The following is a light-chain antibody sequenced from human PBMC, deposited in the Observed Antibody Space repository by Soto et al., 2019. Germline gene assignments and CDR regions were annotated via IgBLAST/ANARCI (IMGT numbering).Light chain of an antibody. V-gene: IGKV3-20*01. Sequence: EIGLTQSPGTLSLYPGERATLSCRASQSVSSSYLAWYQQKPGQAPRLLIYVASTRATGIPARFSGSGSGTEFTLTISSLQPDDFATYYCQHYNSYSEAFGQGTKVDIK. CDR3: QHYNSYSEA. J-gene: IGKJ1*01. CDR2: VAS. CDR1: QSVSSSY.